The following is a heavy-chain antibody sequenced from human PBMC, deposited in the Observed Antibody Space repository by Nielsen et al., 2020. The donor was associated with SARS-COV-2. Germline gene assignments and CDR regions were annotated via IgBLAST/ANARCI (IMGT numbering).Heavy chain of an antibody. CDR2: INAGNGNT. V-gene: IGHV1-3*01. J-gene: IGHJ4*02. CDR3: ARHLRGYIDY. CDR1: RYSFASYS. Sequence: ASVKVSCKGSRYSFASYSMHWVRQAPGQRLEWMGWINAGNGNTRYSQKFQGRVTITRDTSASTAYMELSSLRSEDTAVYYCARHLRGYIDYWGQGTLVTVSS.